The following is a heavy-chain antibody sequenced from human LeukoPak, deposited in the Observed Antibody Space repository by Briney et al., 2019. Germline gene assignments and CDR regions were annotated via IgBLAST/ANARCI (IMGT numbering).Heavy chain of an antibody. CDR3: TKALAPSLINWFDP. Sequence: GGSLRLSCAASGFTFSSFGMHWVRQAPGKGLEWVAVIWSEGNNKHYAESVKGRFTISRDNSKNTLYLQMNSLRAEDTAVYSCTKALAPSLINWFDPWGQGTLVTVSS. CDR1: GFTFSSFG. CDR2: IWSEGNNK. V-gene: IGHV3-33*06. J-gene: IGHJ5*02. D-gene: IGHD1-1*01.